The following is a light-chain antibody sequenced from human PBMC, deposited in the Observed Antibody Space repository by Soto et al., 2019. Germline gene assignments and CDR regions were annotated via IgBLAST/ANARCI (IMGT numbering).Light chain of an antibody. CDR3: QESSSGPPFT. Sequence: DIQMTQSPSSLSASVGDRVTIACRATQSISIYLNWYQQKPGKAPKLLIYGATTLQSGVPSRFSADGSGTDFNLTIRSLQPEDFATYYCQESSSGPPFTFGPGPKVDIK. V-gene: IGKV1-39*01. CDR1: QSISIY. CDR2: GAT. J-gene: IGKJ3*01.